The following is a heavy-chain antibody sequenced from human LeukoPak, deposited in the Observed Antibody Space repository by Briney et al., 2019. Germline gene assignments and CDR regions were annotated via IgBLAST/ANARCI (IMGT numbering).Heavy chain of an antibody. Sequence: PGGSLRLSCAASGFTFSSYSMNWVRQPPGKGLEWVSSISSSSSYIYYAASVKGRLTIYRDNSKNTLYLQMNSLRAEDTAVYYCAKATYGSGSDYILGFDYWGQGTLVTVSS. D-gene: IGHD3-10*01. V-gene: IGHV3-21*04. J-gene: IGHJ4*02. CDR3: AKATYGSGSDYILGFDY. CDR1: GFTFSSYS. CDR2: ISSSSSYI.